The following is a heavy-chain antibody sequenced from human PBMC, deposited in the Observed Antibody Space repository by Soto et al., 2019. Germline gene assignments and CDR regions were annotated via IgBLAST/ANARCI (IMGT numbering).Heavy chain of an antibody. J-gene: IGHJ4*02. CDR3: VRHAQWIIRAY. CDR2: IYNSGST. D-gene: IGHD5-12*01. V-gene: IGHV4-59*08. Sequence: PSETLSLTCNVSGGSMISYYWTWIRQSPEKGLEWIGYIYNSGSTKYNPSLKRRVNISVDTSKNQFSLKLSSVTAADTAVYYCVRHAQWIIRAYWGQGSLVTVSS. CDR1: GGSMISYY.